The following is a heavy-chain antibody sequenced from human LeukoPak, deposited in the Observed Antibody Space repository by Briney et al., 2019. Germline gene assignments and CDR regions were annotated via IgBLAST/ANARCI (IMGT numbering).Heavy chain of an antibody. Sequence: SETLSLTCAVYCGSFIGYYCSGIRQPPGKGLEGSGEINHSGSTNYNPSLKSRVTISVDTSKNEFFLKLSSVTAADTAVYYCASKCGSGSYRWGQGTLVTVSS. CDR2: INHSGST. D-gene: IGHD3-10*01. CDR3: ASKCGSGSYR. V-gene: IGHV4-34*01. J-gene: IGHJ4*02. CDR1: CGSFIGYY.